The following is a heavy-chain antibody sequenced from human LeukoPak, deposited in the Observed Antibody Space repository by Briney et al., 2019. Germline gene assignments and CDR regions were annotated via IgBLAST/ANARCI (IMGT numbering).Heavy chain of an antibody. CDR3: ARAPPPLDSSGFDY. CDR1: GGSISGYY. J-gene: IGHJ4*02. CDR2: IYYSGNT. D-gene: IGHD6-19*01. V-gene: IGHV4-59*01. Sequence: PSETLSLTCTVSGGSISGYYWSWIRQPPGKGLEWIGYIYYSGNTNYNPSLKSRVTISLDTSKNQLSLKLRSVTAADPAVYYCARAPPPLDSSGFDYWGQGTLVTVSS.